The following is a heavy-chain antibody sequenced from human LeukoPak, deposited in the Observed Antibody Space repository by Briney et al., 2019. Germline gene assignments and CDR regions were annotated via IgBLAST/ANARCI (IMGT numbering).Heavy chain of an antibody. D-gene: IGHD6-19*01. J-gene: IGHJ2*01. Sequence: GGSLRLSCAASGFTFDDYAMHWVRQAPGKGLEWVSGISWNSGTIGYADSVKGRLTISRDNAKNSLYLQMISLRAEDTAFYYCAKKAVAGTGTGWYFDLWGRGTLVTVSS. CDR1: GFTFDDYA. CDR3: AKKAVAGTGTGWYFDL. CDR2: ISWNSGTI. V-gene: IGHV3-9*01.